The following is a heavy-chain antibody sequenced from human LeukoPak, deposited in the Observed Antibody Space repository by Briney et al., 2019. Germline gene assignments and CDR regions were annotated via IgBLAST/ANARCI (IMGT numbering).Heavy chain of an antibody. D-gene: IGHD2-15*01. Sequence: PGGSLRLSCAASGFTFDDYVMHWVRQAPGKGLEWVSGISWNSGSIGYADSVKGRFTISRDNAKNSLYLQMNSLRAEDTALYYCAKCAPLTLNGGSCYFDYWGQGTLVTVSS. V-gene: IGHV3-9*01. J-gene: IGHJ4*02. CDR2: ISWNSGSI. CDR1: GFTFDDYV. CDR3: AKCAPLTLNGGSCYFDY.